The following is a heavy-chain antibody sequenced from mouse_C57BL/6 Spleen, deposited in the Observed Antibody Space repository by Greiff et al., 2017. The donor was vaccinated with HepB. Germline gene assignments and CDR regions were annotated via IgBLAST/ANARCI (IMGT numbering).Heavy chain of an antibody. D-gene: IGHD3-2*02. V-gene: IGHV1-75*01. CDR1: GYTFTDYY. J-gene: IGHJ3*01. CDR3: ARQAQATRGSCAY. CDR2: IFPGSGST. Sequence: QVQLQQPGPELVKPGASVKISCKASGYTFTDYYINWVKQRPGQGLEWIGWIFPGSGSTYYNEKFKGKATLTVDKSSSTAYMLLSSLTSEDSAVYFCARQAQATRGSCAYWGQGTLVTVSA.